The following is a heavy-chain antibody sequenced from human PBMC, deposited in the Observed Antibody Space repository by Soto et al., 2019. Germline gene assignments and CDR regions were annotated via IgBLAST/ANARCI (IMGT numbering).Heavy chain of an antibody. CDR1: GFTSRNYW. CDR2: IKQDGSEK. Sequence: GGSLRLSCAASGFTSRNYWMSWVRQAPGKGLEWVANIKQDGSEKFYVDSVRGRFTISRDDAKNSLHLQMNSLRAEDTAVYYCTRDASRDSSARGWFDPWGPGTL. J-gene: IGHJ5*02. D-gene: IGHD6-13*01. V-gene: IGHV3-7*01. CDR3: TRDASRDSSARGWFDP.